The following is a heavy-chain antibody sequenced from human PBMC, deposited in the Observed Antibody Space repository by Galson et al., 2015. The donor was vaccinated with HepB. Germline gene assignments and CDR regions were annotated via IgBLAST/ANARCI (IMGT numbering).Heavy chain of an antibody. Sequence: SLRLSCAASGFTFDDYTMHWVRQAPGKGLEWVSLISWDGGSTYYADSVKGRFTISRDNSKNSLYLQMNSLRTEDTALYYCAKDGYYDSSGFFDYWGQGTLVTVSS. D-gene: IGHD3-22*01. CDR1: GFTFDDYT. J-gene: IGHJ4*02. CDR3: AKDGYYDSSGFFDY. V-gene: IGHV3-43*01. CDR2: ISWDGGST.